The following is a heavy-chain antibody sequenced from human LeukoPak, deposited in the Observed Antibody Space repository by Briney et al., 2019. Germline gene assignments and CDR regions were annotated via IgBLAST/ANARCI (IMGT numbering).Heavy chain of an antibody. D-gene: IGHD2-15*01. Sequence: GGSLRLSCAASGFTFSSYSMNWVRQAPGKGLEWISSIGSSGSYIFYADSVKGRFTISRDNAKNSLYPQMGSLRAEDTAVYYCARFSGRNWGQGTLVTVSS. CDR1: GFTFSSYS. J-gene: IGHJ4*02. CDR3: ARFSGRN. V-gene: IGHV3-21*01. CDR2: IGSSGSYI.